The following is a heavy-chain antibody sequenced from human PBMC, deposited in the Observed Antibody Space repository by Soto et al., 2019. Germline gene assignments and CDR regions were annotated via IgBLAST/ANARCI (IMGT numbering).Heavy chain of an antibody. V-gene: IGHV4-31*03. D-gene: IGHD3-3*01. J-gene: IGHJ6*02. CDR2: IYYSGST. Sequence: SETLSLTCTVSGGSISSGGYYCSWIRQHPGKGLEWIGYIYYSGSTYYNPSLKSRVTISVDTSKSQSSLKLSSVTAADTAVYYCARARGSVLRFLEWFLMDVWGQGTTVTVSS. CDR3: ARARGSVLRFLEWFLMDV. CDR1: GGSISSGGYY.